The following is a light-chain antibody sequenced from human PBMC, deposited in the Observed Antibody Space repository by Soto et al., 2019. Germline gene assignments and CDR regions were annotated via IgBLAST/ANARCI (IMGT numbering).Light chain of an antibody. CDR3: QGPGT. CDR2: GAS. V-gene: IGKV3-20*01. J-gene: IGKJ1*01. CDR1: QSVSSSY. Sequence: EIVLTQSPGTLSLSPGERATLSCRASQSVSSSYLAWYQQKPGQAPRLLIYGASSRATGIPDRFSGSGSGTDFTLTISRLEPEDFAVYYCQGPGTFGQGTKVEIK.